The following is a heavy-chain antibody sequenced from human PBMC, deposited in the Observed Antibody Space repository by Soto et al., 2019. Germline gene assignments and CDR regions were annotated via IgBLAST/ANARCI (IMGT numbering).Heavy chain of an antibody. V-gene: IGHV3-13*01. CDR3: AREEASGHFQH. Sequence: GGSLRLSCAASGFTFSSYDIHWVRQATGKGLEWVSAIGTAGDTYYPGSVKGRFTISRENAKNSLYLQMNSLRAGDTAVYYCAREEASGHFQHWGQGTLVTVSS. CDR2: IGTAGDT. J-gene: IGHJ1*01. D-gene: IGHD5-12*01. CDR1: GFTFSSYD.